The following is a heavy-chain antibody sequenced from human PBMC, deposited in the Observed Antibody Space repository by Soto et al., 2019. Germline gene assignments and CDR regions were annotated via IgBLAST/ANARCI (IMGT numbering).Heavy chain of an antibody. V-gene: IGHV2-5*02. CDR1: GFSLSTSGVG. CDR3: AHRPYGSGSGYYFDY. J-gene: IGHJ4*02. D-gene: IGHD3-10*01. CDR2: IYWDDDK. Sequence: QITLKESGPTLVKPTQTLTLTCTFSGFSLSTSGVGVGWIRQPPGKALEWLALIYWDDDKRYSPSLKSRLTITTDTSKTQVVLTMTNMDPVDTATYYCAHRPYGSGSGYYFDYWGQGTLVTVSS.